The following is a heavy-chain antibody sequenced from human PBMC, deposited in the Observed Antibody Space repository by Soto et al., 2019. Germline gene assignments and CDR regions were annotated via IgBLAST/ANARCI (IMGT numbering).Heavy chain of an antibody. CDR2: TSYDGSNK. CDR1: GFTFSDYG. D-gene: IGHD1-1*01. CDR3: AIKIDATTTGDH. V-gene: IGHV3-30*03. J-gene: IGHJ4*02. Sequence: QVHLVESGGGVVQPGTSLTLSCAASGFTFSDYGMHWVRQAPGKGLEWVALTSYDGSNKYYADSVKGRFTISRDNSKNTLYLQMSSLRIEDTAVYYWAIKIDATTTGDHWGQGTLVTVSS.